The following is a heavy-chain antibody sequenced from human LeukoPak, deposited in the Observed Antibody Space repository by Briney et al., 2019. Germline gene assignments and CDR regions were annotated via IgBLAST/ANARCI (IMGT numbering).Heavy chain of an antibody. CDR1: GFTFSDYW. J-gene: IGHJ6*02. V-gene: IGHV3-74*01. CDR2: INTDGSIT. D-gene: IGHD3-10*01. CDR3: VRGGFGHAMDV. Sequence: QPGGSLRLSCAASGFTFSDYWVHWVRQAPGKGLVWVSRINTDGSITNYADSVKGRSTISRDNAKNTLYLQMTSLGAEDTAVYYCVRGGFGHAMDVWGQGTTVTVSS.